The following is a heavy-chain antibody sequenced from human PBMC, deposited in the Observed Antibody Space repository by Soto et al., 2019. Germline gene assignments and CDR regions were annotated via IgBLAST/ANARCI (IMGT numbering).Heavy chain of an antibody. CDR3: ARDYCSGTTYCDFDY. CDR1: GYTFTNYW. V-gene: IGHV5-51*01. D-gene: IGHD2-15*01. Sequence: GESLKISCKASGYTFTNYWIGWVRQMPGKGLEWMGIIYPGDSDTRYSPSFQGQVTISADKSINTAYLQWSSLKASDTAMSYCARDYCSGTTYCDFDYWGQGTQVTVSS. J-gene: IGHJ4*02. CDR2: IYPGDSDT.